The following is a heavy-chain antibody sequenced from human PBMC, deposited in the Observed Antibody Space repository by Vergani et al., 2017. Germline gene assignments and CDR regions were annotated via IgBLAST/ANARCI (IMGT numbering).Heavy chain of an antibody. V-gene: IGHV3-23*01. Sequence: EVQLLESGGGLVQPGGSLRLSCEASGFSFPGYAMSWVRQAPGKGLEWVSSVSGSSATPYYADSVKGRFIISRDNSKNSLYLQMNSLRAEDTAVYYCARVSNGVLLWAYGMDVWGQGTTVTVSS. D-gene: IGHD3-10*01. CDR1: GFSFPGYA. J-gene: IGHJ6*02. CDR3: ARVSNGVLLWAYGMDV. CDR2: VSGSSATP.